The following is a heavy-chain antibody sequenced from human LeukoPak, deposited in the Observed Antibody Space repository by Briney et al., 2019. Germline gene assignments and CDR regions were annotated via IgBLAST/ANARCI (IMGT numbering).Heavy chain of an antibody. J-gene: IGHJ4*02. CDR3: ARSVVAARAFFDY. CDR1: GYTFTGYY. V-gene: IGHV1-2*06. CDR2: INPNSGGT. Sequence: ASVKVSCKASGYTFTGYYMHWVRQAPGQGLEWMGRINPNSGGTNYAQKFQGRVTMTRDTSISTAYMELSRLRSDDTAVYYCARSVVAARAFFDYWGQGTLVTVSS. D-gene: IGHD6-6*01.